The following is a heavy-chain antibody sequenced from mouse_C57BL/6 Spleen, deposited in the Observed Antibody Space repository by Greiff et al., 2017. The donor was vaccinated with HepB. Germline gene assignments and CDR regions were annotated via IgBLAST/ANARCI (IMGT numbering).Heavy chain of an antibody. CDR3: ARQGVQLRPDFDY. D-gene: IGHD3-2*02. J-gene: IGHJ2*01. CDR1: GFTFSSYT. Sequence: EVKVEESGGGLVKPGGSLKLSCAASGFTFSSYTMSWVRQTPEKRLEWVATISGGGGNTYYPDSVKGRCTISRDNAKNTLYLQMSSLRSEDTALYYCARQGVQLRPDFDYWGQGTTLTVSS. V-gene: IGHV5-9*01. CDR2: ISGGGGNT.